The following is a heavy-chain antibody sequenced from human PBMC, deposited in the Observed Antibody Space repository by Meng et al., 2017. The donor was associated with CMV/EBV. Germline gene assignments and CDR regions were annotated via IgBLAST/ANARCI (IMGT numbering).Heavy chain of an antibody. D-gene: IGHD3-3*01. CDR3: AKENYDFWRESYYFDY. CDR1: GFTFSSYA. Sequence: LSLTCAASGFTFSSYAMSWVRQAPGKGLEWVSAISGSGGSTYYADSVKGRFTISRDNSKNTLYLQMNSLRAEDTAVYYCAKENYDFWRESYYFDYWGQGTLVTVSS. J-gene: IGHJ4*02. V-gene: IGHV3-23*01. CDR2: ISGSGGST.